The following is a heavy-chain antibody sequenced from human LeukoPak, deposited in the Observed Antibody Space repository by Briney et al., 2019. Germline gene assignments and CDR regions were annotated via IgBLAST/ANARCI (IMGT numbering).Heavy chain of an antibody. CDR2: INHSGST. D-gene: IGHD1/OR15-1a*01. J-gene: IGHJ2*01. Sequence: SETLSLTCAVYGGSFSGYYWSWIRQPPGKGLEWIGEINHSGSTNYNPSLKSRVTISVDTSKKQFSLKLSSVTAADTAVYYCARVLEGNSRQHWYVDLWGRGTLVTVSS. V-gene: IGHV4-34*01. CDR1: GGSFSGYY. CDR3: ARVLEGNSRQHWYVDL.